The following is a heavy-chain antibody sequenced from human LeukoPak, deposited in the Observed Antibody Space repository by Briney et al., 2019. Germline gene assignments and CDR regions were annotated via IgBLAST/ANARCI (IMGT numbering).Heavy chain of an antibody. Sequence: SEALSLTCTVSGGSISSGSYYWSWIRQPPGKGLEWIGYIYYSGSTNYNPSLKSRVTISVDMSKNQFSLKLSSVTAADTAVYYCARDFFSNLGRFDPWGQGTLVTVSS. CDR1: GGSISSGSYY. CDR2: IYYSGST. D-gene: IGHD3-3*02. V-gene: IGHV4-61*01. J-gene: IGHJ5*02. CDR3: ARDFFSNLGRFDP.